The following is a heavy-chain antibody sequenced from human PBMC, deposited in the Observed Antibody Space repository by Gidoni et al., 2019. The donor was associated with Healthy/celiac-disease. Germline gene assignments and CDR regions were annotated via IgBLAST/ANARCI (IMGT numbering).Heavy chain of an antibody. D-gene: IGHD2-8*01. V-gene: IGHV1-46*01. J-gene: IGHJ5*02. CDR1: GYTFTSYY. Sequence: CKASGYTFTSYYMHWVRQAPGQGLEWMGIINPSGGSTSYAQKFQGRVTMTRDTSTSTVYMELRSLRSEDTAVYYCASVSGVYANWFDPWGQGTLATVSS. CDR2: INPSGGST. CDR3: ASVSGVYANWFDP.